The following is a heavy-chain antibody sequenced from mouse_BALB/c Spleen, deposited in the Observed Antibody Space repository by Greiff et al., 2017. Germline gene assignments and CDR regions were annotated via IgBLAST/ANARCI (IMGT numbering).Heavy chain of an antibody. D-gene: IGHD4-1*01. V-gene: IGHV1-12*01. J-gene: IGHJ4*01. CDR3: ARCPTGTGAMDY. CDR2: IYPGNGDT. Sequence: LQQPGAELVKPGASVKMSCKASGYTFTSYNMHWVKQTPGQGLEWIGAIYPGNGDTSYNQKFKGKATLTADKSSSTAYMQLSSLTSEDSAVYYCARCPTGTGAMDYWGQGTSVTVSS. CDR1: GYTFTSYN.